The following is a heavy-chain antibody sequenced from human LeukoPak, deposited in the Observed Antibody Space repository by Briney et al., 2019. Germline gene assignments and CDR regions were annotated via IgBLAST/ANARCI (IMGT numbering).Heavy chain of an antibody. D-gene: IGHD3-10*01. V-gene: IGHV3-23*01. CDR2: ISGSGGST. Sequence: PGGSLRLSCAASGFTFSSYAMSWVRQAPGKGLEWVSAISGSGGSTYYADSVKGRFTISRDNSKNTLYLQMNSLRAEDTAVYYCARGGSGSYSFDYWGQGTLVTVSS. CDR3: ARGGSGSYSFDY. J-gene: IGHJ4*02. CDR1: GFTFSSYA.